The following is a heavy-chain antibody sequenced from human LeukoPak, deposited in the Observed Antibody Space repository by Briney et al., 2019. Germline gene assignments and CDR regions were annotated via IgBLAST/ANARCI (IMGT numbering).Heavy chain of an antibody. CDR2: MNPNSGNT. Sequence: ASVKVSCKASGGTFSSYAISWVRQAPGQGLEWMGWMNPNSGNTGYAQKFQGRVTMTRNTSISTAYMELSSLRSEDTAVYYCARGGAYYDSSGYYRYFDYWGQGTLVTVSS. V-gene: IGHV1-8*02. D-gene: IGHD3-22*01. J-gene: IGHJ4*02. CDR3: ARGGAYYDSSGYYRYFDY. CDR1: GGTFSSYA.